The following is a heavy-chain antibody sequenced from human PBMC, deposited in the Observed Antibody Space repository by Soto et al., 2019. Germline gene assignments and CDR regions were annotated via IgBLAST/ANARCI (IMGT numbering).Heavy chain of an antibody. D-gene: IGHD3-16*02. V-gene: IGHV3-23*01. Sequence: EVQLLESGGGLVQSGGSLRLSCTASGFTFSNYAMTWFRQSPGKGLEWVSAISTSGDNTYYADSMKGRFTISRDNSKNMLFLQMSSLRAEDTAVYYCEKKFYHWFGPWGQGTLVTVSS. CDR2: ISTSGDNT. CDR1: GFTFSNYA. J-gene: IGHJ5*02. CDR3: EKKFYHWFGP.